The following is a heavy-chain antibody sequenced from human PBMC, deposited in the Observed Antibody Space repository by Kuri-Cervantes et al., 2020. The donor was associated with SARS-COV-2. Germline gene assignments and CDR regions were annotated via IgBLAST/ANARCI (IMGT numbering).Heavy chain of an antibody. V-gene: IGHV3-53*01. CDR3: GRSIIAVAGFGGRDY. J-gene: IGHJ4*02. CDR1: GFTFSSYW. D-gene: IGHD6-19*01. CDR2: IYSGGST. Sequence: GESLKISCAASGFTFSSYWMHWVRQAPGKGLEWVSVIYSGGSTYYADSVKGRFTISRDNSKNTLYLQMNSLRAEDTAVYYCGRSIIAVAGFGGRDYWGQGTLVTVSS.